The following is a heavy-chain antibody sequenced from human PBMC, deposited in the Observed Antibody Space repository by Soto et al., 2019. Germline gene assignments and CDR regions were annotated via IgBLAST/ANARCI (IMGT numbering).Heavy chain of an antibody. Sequence: GGSLRLSCAASGFTFSSYAMSWVRQAPGKGLEWVSAISGSGGSTYYADSVKGRFTISRDNSKNTLYLQMNSLRAEDTAVYYCAKYQARGSGWYGGSYFDYWGQGTLVTVSS. CDR2: ISGSGGST. V-gene: IGHV3-23*01. D-gene: IGHD6-19*01. J-gene: IGHJ4*02. CDR3: AKYQARGSGWYGGSYFDY. CDR1: GFTFSSYA.